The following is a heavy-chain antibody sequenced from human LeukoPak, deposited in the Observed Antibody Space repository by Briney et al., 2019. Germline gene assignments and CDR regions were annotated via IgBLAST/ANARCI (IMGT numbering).Heavy chain of an antibody. J-gene: IGHJ6*02. Sequence: PGGSLRLSCAASGFTFSSYGMHWVRQAPGKGLEWVAVISYDGSNKYHADSVKGRFTISRDNSKNTLYLQMNSLKPEDTAVYSCAPSGSYFYGMDVWGQGTTVIVSS. CDR2: ISYDGSNK. V-gene: IGHV3-30*03. D-gene: IGHD1-26*01. CDR3: APSGSYFYGMDV. CDR1: GFTFSSYG.